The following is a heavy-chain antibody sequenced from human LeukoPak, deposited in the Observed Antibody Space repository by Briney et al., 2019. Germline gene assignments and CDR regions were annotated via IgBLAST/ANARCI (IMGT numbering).Heavy chain of an antibody. V-gene: IGHV4-59*01. J-gene: IGHJ4*02. CDR2: IYHSGST. CDR1: GGSISSNY. D-gene: IGHD3-10*01. Sequence: SETLSLTCTVSGGSISSNYWSWIRQPPGKGLEWIGNIYHSGSTNYNPSLKSRVTISVDTSKNQFSLKLSSVTAADTAVYYCARADGSGSYDWYYFDYWGQGTLVTVSS. CDR3: ARADGSGSYDWYYFDY.